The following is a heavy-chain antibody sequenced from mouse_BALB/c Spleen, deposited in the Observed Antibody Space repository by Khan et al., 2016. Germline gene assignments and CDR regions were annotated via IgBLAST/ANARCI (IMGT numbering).Heavy chain of an antibody. Sequence: EVQLQESGPSLVKPSQTLSPTCSVTGDSNTSGYWNWIRKTPGKKLEYMGKISYSDSTYYNPSHTSRNTTTRDKSTNKYYLQLNSVTNEDTTTYYCATYDGYYFDYWGQGTTLTVSS. D-gene: IGHD2-14*01. V-gene: IGHV3S1*02. CDR1: GDSNTSGY. CDR3: ATYDGYYFDY. J-gene: IGHJ2*01. CDR2: ISYSDST.